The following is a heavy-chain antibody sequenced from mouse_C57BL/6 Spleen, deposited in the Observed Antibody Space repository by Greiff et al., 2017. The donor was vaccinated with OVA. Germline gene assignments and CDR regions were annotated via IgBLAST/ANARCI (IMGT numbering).Heavy chain of an antibody. CDR1: GYSFTGYY. CDR3: AGYDYDGPYFDY. V-gene: IGHV1-42*01. Sequence: EVQLQQSGPELVKPGASVKISCKASGYSFTGYYMNWVKQSPEKSLEWIGEINPSTGGTTYNQKFKAKATLTVEKSSITAYMQLKSLISEESAVYYCAGYDYDGPYFDYWGQGTTLTVSS. CDR2: INPSTGGT. D-gene: IGHD2-4*01. J-gene: IGHJ2*01.